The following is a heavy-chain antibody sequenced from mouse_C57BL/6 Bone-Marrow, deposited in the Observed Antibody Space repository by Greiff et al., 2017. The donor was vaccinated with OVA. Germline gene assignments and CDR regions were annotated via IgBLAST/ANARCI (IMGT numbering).Heavy chain of an antibody. Sequence: EVKLVESGGGLVKPGGSLKLSCAASGFTFSSYAMSWVRQTPEKRLEWVATISDGGSYTYYPDNVKGRFTISRDNAKNNLYLQMSHLKSEDTAMYYCAILYCYAMDYWGQGTSVTVSS. CDR3: AILYCYAMDY. V-gene: IGHV5-4*03. CDR2: ISDGGSYT. J-gene: IGHJ4*01. CDR1: GFTFSSYA.